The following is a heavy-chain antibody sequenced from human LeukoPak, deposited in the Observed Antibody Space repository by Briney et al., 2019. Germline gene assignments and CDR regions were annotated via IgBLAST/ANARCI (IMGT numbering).Heavy chain of an antibody. D-gene: IGHD2-15*01. V-gene: IGHV4-39*01. CDR1: GGPISSSSYY. Sequence: SETLSLTCTVSGGPISSSSYYWGWIRQPPGKGLEWIGSNYYSGSTYYNPSLKSRVTISVDKSKNQFSLKLSSVTAADTAVYYCARVLPYCSGGSCYWFDPWGQGTLVTVSS. CDR2: NYYSGST. J-gene: IGHJ5*02. CDR3: ARVLPYCSGGSCYWFDP.